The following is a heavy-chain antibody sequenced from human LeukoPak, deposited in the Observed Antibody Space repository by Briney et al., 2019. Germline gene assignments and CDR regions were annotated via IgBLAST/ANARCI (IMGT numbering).Heavy chain of an antibody. CDR3: AKAYCGGDCYSRSNYYYYMDV. CDR1: GFTFDDYT. V-gene: IGHV3-43*01. D-gene: IGHD2-21*02. CDR2: ISWDGGST. Sequence: PGGSLRLSCAASGFTFDDYTMHWVRQAPGKGLEWVSLISWDGGSTYYADSVKGRFTISRDNSKNSLYLQMNSLRTEDTALYYCAKAYCGGDCYSRSNYYYYMDVWGKGTTVTVSS. J-gene: IGHJ6*03.